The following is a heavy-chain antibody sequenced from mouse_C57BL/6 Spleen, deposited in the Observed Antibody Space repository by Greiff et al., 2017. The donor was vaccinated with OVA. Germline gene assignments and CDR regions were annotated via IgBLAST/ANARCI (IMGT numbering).Heavy chain of an antibody. CDR3: AREGTAQDFDY. V-gene: IGHV1-61*01. CDR2: IYPSDSQT. D-gene: IGHD3-2*02. CDR1: GYTFTSYC. J-gene: IGHJ2*01. Sequence: VQLEESGAELVRPGSSVKLSCTASGYTFTSYCMSWVQQTPEQGLEWIGNIYPSDSQTHYHQKFKDKDTVTVDKSFSTVYMQLSSLTSEDSAVYYCAREGTAQDFDYWGQGTTLTVSS.